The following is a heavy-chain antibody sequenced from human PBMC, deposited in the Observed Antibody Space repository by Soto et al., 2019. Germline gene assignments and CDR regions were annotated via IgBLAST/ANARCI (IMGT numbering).Heavy chain of an antibody. V-gene: IGHV1-69*13. CDR3: AKKLGIDPFGSYALDV. CDR1: GGSXIIYA. Sequence: SXKVSFAASGGSXIIYAIHWVRQAPRQGLEWIGEIIPISSTTKYAQKFKDRVTFTADESTTTVRMELNSLRSEDTALYFCAKKLGIDPFGSYALDVCAQGTTGTVS. J-gene: IGHJ6*02. CDR2: IIPISSTT. D-gene: IGHD7-27*01.